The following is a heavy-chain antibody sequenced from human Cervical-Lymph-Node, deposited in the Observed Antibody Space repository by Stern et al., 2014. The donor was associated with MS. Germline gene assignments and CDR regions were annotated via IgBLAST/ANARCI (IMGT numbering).Heavy chain of an antibody. J-gene: IGHJ6*02. CDR1: GYTFTGYG. V-gene: IGHV1-18*01. Sequence: QVQLMQSGGEVKKPGASVKVSCRTSGYTFTGYGVSWVRQTPGQRLEWLGWISPFTGKTYYTQTLQGRVTMTTDASTSTASMELRSLRSGDTAMYYCARDSRNYYDGGSQNDYYYGMDVWGQGTTVTVSS. CDR2: ISPFTGKT. CDR3: ARDSRNYYDGGSQNDYYYGMDV. D-gene: IGHD3-22*01.